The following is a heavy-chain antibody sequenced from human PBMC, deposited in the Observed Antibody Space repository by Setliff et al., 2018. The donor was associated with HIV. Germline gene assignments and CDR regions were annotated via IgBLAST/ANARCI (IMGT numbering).Heavy chain of an antibody. D-gene: IGHD6-13*01. CDR2: INAYSGTP. J-gene: IGHJ4*02. V-gene: IGHV7-4-1*02. CDR1: GYTFTNYA. CDR3: AGGLITTAALFDY. Sequence: ASVKVSCKGSGYTFTNYAINWVRQAPGQGLAWMGWINAYSGTPTYAQDFTGRFVFSLDTSVSTAYLQISGLKAEDSAAYFCAGGLITTAALFDYWGQGTLVTVSS.